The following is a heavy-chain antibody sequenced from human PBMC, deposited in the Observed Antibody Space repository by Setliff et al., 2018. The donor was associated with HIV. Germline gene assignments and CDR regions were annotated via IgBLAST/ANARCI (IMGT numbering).Heavy chain of an antibody. V-gene: IGHV3-74*01. CDR2: INPNGRST. CDR3: SSPDWGGDA. CDR1: GFTFSNYW. D-gene: IGHD7-27*01. J-gene: IGHJ5*02. Sequence: SLRLSCEASGFTFSNYWMHWVRQVPGKGLVWISRINPNGRSTLYADSVKGRFTISRNNAKKTLYLQMTSLRADDTAVYLCSSPDWGGDAWGRGTLVTVSS.